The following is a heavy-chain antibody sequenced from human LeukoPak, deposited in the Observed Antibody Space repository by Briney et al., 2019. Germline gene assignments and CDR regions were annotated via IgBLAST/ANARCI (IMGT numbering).Heavy chain of an antibody. CDR2: ISAYNGNA. J-gene: IGHJ5*02. CDR3: ARGGGSTMAPYNWFDP. Sequence: ASVKVSCKASGYTFTSYGISWVRQAPGQGLEWMGWISAYNGNANYAQKLQGRVTMTTDTSTSTAYMELRSLRSDDTAVYYCARGGGSTMAPYNWFDPWGQGTPVTVSS. CDR1: GYTFTSYG. D-gene: IGHD3-10*01. V-gene: IGHV1-18*01.